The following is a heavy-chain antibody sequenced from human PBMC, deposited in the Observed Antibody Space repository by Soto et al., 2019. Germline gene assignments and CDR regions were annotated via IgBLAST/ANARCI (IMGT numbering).Heavy chain of an antibody. J-gene: IGHJ4*02. D-gene: IGHD2-2*01. CDR2: MKNKANSYTI. CDR1: GFTFSSYS. CDR3: TTEGGIAYCSSTTCPVGY. Sequence: GGSLRLSCAASGFTFSSYSMNWVRQAPGKGLEWVGRMKNKANSYTIVYAASVKGRFTISRDDSQNSLYLQMNSLKTEDTAVYYCTTEGGIAYCSSTTCPVGYWGQGTLVTVSS. V-gene: IGHV3-72*01.